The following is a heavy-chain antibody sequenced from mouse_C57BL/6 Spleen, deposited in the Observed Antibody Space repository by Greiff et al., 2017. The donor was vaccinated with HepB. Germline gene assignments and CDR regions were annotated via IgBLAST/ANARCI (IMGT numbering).Heavy chain of an antibody. D-gene: IGHD1-1*01. CDR2: IWGVGST. CDR1: GFSLTSYG. V-gene: IGHV2-6*01. J-gene: IGHJ4*01. Sequence: VHLVESGPGLVAPSQSLSITCTVSGFSLTSYGVDWVRQSPGKGLEWLGVIWGVGSTNYNSALKSRLSISKDNSKSQVFLKMNSLQTDDTAMYYCARGGSSSYYAMDYWGQGTSVTVSS. CDR3: ARGGSSSYYAMDY.